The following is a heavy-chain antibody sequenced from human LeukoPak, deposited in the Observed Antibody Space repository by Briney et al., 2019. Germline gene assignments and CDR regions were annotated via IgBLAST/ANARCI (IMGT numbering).Heavy chain of an antibody. Sequence: GSLRLSCAASGFTFTSYAINWVRQAPGKGLEWVSAVSGSGANTYYADSVKGRFTISRDNSKNTVYLQMNSLRADDTAVYYCAKGRGSGNRYDFDYWGQGTLVTVSS. J-gene: IGHJ4*02. V-gene: IGHV3-23*01. D-gene: IGHD3-10*01. CDR3: AKGRGSGNRYDFDY. CDR1: GFTFTSYA. CDR2: VSGSGANT.